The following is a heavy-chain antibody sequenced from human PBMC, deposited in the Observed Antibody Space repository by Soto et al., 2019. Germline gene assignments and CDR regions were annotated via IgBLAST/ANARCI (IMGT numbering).Heavy chain of an antibody. D-gene: IGHD1-26*01. Sequence: QVQLQESGPGQVKPAETLSLTCTISGGSISVYYWSWVRQPPGHELEWIGYIYASGSPYYNPSLRSRVTTSADTSKNQITMKLTSPTAADTAAYYCARGVGSSPPRYWGRGTLVTVSS. J-gene: IGHJ4*02. V-gene: IGHV4-59*01. CDR1: GGSISVYY. CDR3: ARGVGSSPPRY. CDR2: IYASGSP.